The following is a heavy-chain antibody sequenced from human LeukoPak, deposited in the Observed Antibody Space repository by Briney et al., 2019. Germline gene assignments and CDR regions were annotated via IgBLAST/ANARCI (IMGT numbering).Heavy chain of an antibody. CDR3: AKGSYYDSSGSFYFDY. D-gene: IGHD3-22*01. J-gene: IGHJ4*02. V-gene: IGHV3-23*01. CDR2: ISGSGDNT. CDR1: GFTFSSYA. Sequence: GGSLRLSCAASGFTFSSYAMSWVRQAPGKGLEWVSGISGSGDNTYYADSVKGRFTISRDNSKNTLYVEVNSLGTEDTAAYYCAKGSYYDSSGSFYFDYWGQGTLSPSPQ.